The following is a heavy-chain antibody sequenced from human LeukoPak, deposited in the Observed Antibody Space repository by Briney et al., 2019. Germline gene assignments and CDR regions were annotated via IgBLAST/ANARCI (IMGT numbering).Heavy chain of an antibody. D-gene: IGHD6-13*01. CDR3: ARGGYSSSWYGYPPLDY. J-gene: IGHJ4*02. CDR2: ISYDGSNK. CDR1: GFTFSNYA. V-gene: IGHV3-30-3*01. Sequence: PGGSLRLSCAASGFTFSNYAMHWVRQAPGKGLEWVAVISYDGSNKYYADSVKGRFTISRDNSKNTLYLQMNSLRAEDTAVYYCARGGYSSSWYGYPPLDYWGQGTLVTVSS.